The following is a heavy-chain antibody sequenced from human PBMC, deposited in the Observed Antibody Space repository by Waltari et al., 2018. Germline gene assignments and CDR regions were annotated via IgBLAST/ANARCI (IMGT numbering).Heavy chain of an antibody. J-gene: IGHJ4*02. Sequence: QVQLQASGPGLVKPSETLSLTCTVSGGCISSYYWSWIRQPAGKGLEWIGRIYTSGGTSYNPTRKSRVTRSGDTSKNQFSLKLSSVTAADPAVYSCARGHARGHLDYWGQGTLVTVSS. D-gene: IGHD3-10*01. V-gene: IGHV4-4*07. CDR1: GGCISSYY. CDR3: ARGHARGHLDY. CDR2: IYTSGGT.